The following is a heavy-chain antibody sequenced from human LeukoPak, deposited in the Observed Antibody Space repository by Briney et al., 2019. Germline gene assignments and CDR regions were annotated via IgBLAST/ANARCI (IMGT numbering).Heavy chain of an antibody. V-gene: IGHV3-30*04. J-gene: IGHJ4*02. CDR1: GFIFSNYA. CDR3: ARDTYGSDY. CDR2: ISYDGSNK. Sequence: GGSLRLSCAASGFIFSNYAMPWVRQAPGKGLEWLIFISYDGSNKYYADSVKGRFTISRDNSKNTLYLQMNSLRAEDTAVYYCARDTYGSDYWGQGTLVTASS. D-gene: IGHD3-10*01.